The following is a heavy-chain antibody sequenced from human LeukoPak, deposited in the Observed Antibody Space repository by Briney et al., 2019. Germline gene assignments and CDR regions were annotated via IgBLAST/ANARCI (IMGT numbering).Heavy chain of an antibody. CDR3: ARMIGLGEVSPYFDY. D-gene: IGHD3-16*02. J-gene: IGHJ4*02. V-gene: IGHV5-51*01. CDR2: IHPRDSDI. CDR1: GYSFTTYW. Sequence: GESLKISCKGSGYSFTTYWIAWVRLVPGKGLEWMGIIHPRDSDIRYNPPFQGQVTISAEKSISTAHLQWNSLKASDTAMYYCARMIGLGEVSPYFDYWGQGSLVTVSS.